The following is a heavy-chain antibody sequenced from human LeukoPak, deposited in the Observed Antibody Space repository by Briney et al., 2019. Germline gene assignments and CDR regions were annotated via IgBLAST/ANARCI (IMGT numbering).Heavy chain of an antibody. Sequence: PGGSLRLSCAASGFTFSGSAMHWVRQASGKGLEWVGRIRSKANSYATAYAASVKGRFTISRDDSKNTAYLQMNSLRADDTAKYYCAKDKAPGSWHTPSDFWGQGTLVTVSS. CDR1: GFTFSGSA. D-gene: IGHD6-13*01. CDR2: IRSKANSYAT. V-gene: IGHV3-73*01. CDR3: AKDKAPGSWHTPSDF. J-gene: IGHJ4*02.